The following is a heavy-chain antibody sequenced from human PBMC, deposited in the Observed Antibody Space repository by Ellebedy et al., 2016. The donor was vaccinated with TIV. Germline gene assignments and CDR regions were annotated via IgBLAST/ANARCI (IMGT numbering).Heavy chain of an antibody. CDR2: IYYAGSA. CDR1: GGSITNYY. J-gene: IGHJ6*02. V-gene: IGHV4-59*01. CDR3: AKGVTMVRGVITYYHYAMDV. D-gene: IGHD3-10*01. Sequence: MPSETLSLTCSVSGGSITNYYWSWIRQPPGKELEWIAYIYYAGSANYNPSLKSRVTITIDTSKSQFSLQLSSVTAADTAVYYCAKGVTMVRGVITYYHYAMDVWGQGTTVTVSS.